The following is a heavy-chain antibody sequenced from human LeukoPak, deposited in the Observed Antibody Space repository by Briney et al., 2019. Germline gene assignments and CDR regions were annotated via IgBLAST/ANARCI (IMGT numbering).Heavy chain of an antibody. Sequence: ASVKVSCTASGYTFTSYGISWVRQAPGQGLEWMGWISAYNGNTNYAQKLQGRVTMTTDTSTSTAYMELRSLRSDDTAVYYCARDSIVLMVYAMPNWFDRWGQGTLVTVSS. J-gene: IGHJ5*02. D-gene: IGHD2-8*01. CDR2: ISAYNGNT. CDR1: GYTFTSYG. CDR3: ARDSIVLMVYAMPNWFDR. V-gene: IGHV1-18*01.